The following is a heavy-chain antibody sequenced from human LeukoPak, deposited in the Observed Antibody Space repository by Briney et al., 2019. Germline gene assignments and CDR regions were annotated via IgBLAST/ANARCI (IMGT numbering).Heavy chain of an antibody. J-gene: IGHJ4*02. V-gene: IGHV3-30*02. Sequence: GGSLRLSCAAPGFTFSSYGMHWVHQAPGKGLEWVAFIRYDGSNKYYADSVKGRFTISRDNSKNTLYLQMNSLRAEDTAVYYCAKRAYSSALDYWGQGTLVTVSS. D-gene: IGHD6-25*01. CDR3: AKRAYSSALDY. CDR2: IRYDGSNK. CDR1: GFTFSSYG.